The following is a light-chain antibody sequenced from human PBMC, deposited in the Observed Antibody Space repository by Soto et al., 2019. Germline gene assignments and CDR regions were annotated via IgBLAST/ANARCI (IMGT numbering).Light chain of an antibody. V-gene: IGKV1-5*03. CDR1: QTISSW. J-gene: IGKJ1*01. Sequence: DIQMTQSPSTLSGSVGDRVTITCRASQTISSWLAWYQQKPGKAPKLLIYKASTLKSGVPSRFSGSGSGTEFTLTISSLEPEDFATYYCQESYSTLWGTCGQGTKADVK. CDR3: QESYSTLWGT. CDR2: KAS.